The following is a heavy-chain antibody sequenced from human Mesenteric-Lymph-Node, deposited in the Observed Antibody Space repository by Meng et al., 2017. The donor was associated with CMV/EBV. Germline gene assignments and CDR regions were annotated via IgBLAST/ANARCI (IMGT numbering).Heavy chain of an antibody. CDR3: ARTEDYGSGSRFD. V-gene: IGHV7-4-1*02. J-gene: IGHJ4*02. Sequence: CKASGYTFTSYAMNWVRQGPGQGVEWIGWINTNTGNPTYARGFTGRFVFSLGTSVSTAYLQISSLKAEDTAVYYCARTEDYGSGSRFDWGQGTLVTVSS. CDR2: INTNTGNP. D-gene: IGHD3-10*01. CDR1: GYTFTSYA.